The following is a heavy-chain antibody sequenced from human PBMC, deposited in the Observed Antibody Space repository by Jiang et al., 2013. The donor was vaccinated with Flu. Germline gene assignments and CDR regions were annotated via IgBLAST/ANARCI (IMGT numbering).Heavy chain of an antibody. Sequence: QLLESGGGLVQPGGSLRLSCAASGFTFSSYAMSWVRQAPGKGLEWVSAISGSGGSTYYADSVKGRFTTSRDNSKNTLYLQMNSLRAEDTAVYYCANTPGYSRRVKDYWGQGTLATVSS. J-gene: IGHJ4*02. D-gene: IGHD6-13*01. V-gene: IGHV3-23*01. CDR1: GFTFSSYA. CDR2: ISGSGGST. CDR3: ANTPGYSRRVKDY.